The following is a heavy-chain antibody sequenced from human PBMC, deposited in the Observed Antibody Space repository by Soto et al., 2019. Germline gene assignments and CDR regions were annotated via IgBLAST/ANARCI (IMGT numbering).Heavy chain of an antibody. J-gene: IGHJ1*01. Sequence: GGSLRLSCAVSGFICSSYDMSWVRQAPGKGLEWVSTILVGGSTHYEDSVKGRFTISRDTSKNTVYLQMNSLTAGDTAFYYCAKDSLYYYDSSGYLTTYFQHWGQGTLVTVSS. D-gene: IGHD3-22*01. V-gene: IGHV3-23*01. CDR1: GFICSSYD. CDR2: ILVGGST. CDR3: AKDSLYYYDSSGYLTTYFQH.